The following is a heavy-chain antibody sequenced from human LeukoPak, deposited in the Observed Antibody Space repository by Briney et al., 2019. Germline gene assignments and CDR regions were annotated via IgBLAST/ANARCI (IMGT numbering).Heavy chain of an antibody. CDR2: IYTSGST. D-gene: IGHD5-24*01. CDR1: GGSISSGSYY. J-gene: IGHJ4*02. V-gene: IGHV4-61*02. Sequence: SETLSLTCTVSGGSISSGSYYWRWLRQPAGTGLEWIGRIYTSGSTYYNPSLKSRITISVDTSKNQFSLKLSSVTAADTAVYYCAAGWLQLPHYFDYWGQGSLVTVSS. CDR3: AAGWLQLPHYFDY.